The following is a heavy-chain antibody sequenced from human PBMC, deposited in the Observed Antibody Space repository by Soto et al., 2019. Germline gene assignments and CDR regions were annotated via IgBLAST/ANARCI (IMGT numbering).Heavy chain of an antibody. J-gene: IGHJ6*03. CDR2: IIPILGIA. V-gene: IGHV1-69*08. CDR3: ARDEGGYGFYYYYMDV. CDR1: GGTFSSYT. D-gene: IGHD5-12*01. Sequence: QVQLVQSGAEVKKPGSSVKVSCKASGGTFSSYTISWVRQAPGQGLEWRGRIIPILGIANYAQKFQGRVTITADKSTSTAYMELSSLRSEDTAVYYCARDEGGYGFYYYYMDVWGKGTTVTVSS.